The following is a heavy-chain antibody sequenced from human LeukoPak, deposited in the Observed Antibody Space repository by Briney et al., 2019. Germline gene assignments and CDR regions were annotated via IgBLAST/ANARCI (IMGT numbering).Heavy chain of an antibody. D-gene: IGHD5-12*01. CDR2: ISSSSSYI. J-gene: IGHJ3*02. V-gene: IGHV3-21*01. CDR3: ARDVLSWLRTFDI. CDR1: GFTFSSYS. Sequence: GGSLSLSCAASGFTFSSYSMNWVRQAPGKGLEWVSSISSSSSYIYYADSVKGRFTISRDNAKNSLYLQMNSLRAEDTAVYYCARDVLSWLRTFDIWGQGTMVTVSS.